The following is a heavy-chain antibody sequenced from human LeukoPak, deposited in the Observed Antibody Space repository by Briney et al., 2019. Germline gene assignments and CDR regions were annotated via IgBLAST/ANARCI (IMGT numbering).Heavy chain of an antibody. V-gene: IGHV3-64*02. CDR3: ARVDSTSWFDY. Sequence: GGSLRLSCAASGFTFSSHVMLWVRQAPGKGLEYVSAISSHGGSTYYADSVKGRFTISRDNAKNSLYLQMNSLRVEDTAVYYCARVDSTSWFDYWGQGTLVTVSS. D-gene: IGHD6-13*01. CDR2: ISSHGGST. J-gene: IGHJ4*02. CDR1: GFTFSSHV.